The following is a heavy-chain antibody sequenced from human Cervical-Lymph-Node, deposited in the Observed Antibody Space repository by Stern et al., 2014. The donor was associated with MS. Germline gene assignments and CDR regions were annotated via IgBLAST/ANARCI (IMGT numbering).Heavy chain of an antibody. J-gene: IGHJ4*02. D-gene: IGHD2-21*02. CDR1: GYTFSNFD. CDR2: IDPNSDTT. CDR3: ARGREVYMVTDAFDS. V-gene: IGHV1-8*01. Sequence: QVQLVQSGAEVKKPGASVKVSCKASGYTFSNFDINWVRQAPGQGLEWVGRIDPNSDTTRYAQKFQGRVTRDSSISTAYMELSSLRSDDTAVYYCARGREVYMVTDAFDSWGQGTLVTVSS.